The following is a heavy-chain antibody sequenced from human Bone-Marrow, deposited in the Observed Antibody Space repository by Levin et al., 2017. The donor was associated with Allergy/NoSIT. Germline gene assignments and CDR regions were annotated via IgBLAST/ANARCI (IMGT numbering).Heavy chain of an antibody. CDR1: GFTFSSYA. CDR3: ARDRGDYYYYGMDV. D-gene: IGHD3-16*01. V-gene: IGHV3-30-3*01. Sequence: LSGGSLRLSCAASGFTFSSYAMHWVRQAPGKGLEWVAVISYDGSNKYYADSVKGRFTISRDNSKNTLYLQMNSLRAEDTAVYYCARDRGDYYYYGMDVWGQGTTVTVSS. J-gene: IGHJ6*02. CDR2: ISYDGSNK.